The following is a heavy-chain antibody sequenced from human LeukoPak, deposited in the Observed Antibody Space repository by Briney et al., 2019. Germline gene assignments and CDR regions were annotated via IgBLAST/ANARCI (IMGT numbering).Heavy chain of an antibody. CDR3: ARGDGYTPGFDY. D-gene: IGHD5-24*01. Sequence: GGSLRLSCAASGFTFSDYGMNWVRQAPGKGLEWVSSISSSSSYIYYADSVKGRFTISRDNAKNSLYLQMNSLRSEDTAVYYCARGDGYTPGFDYWGQGTLVTVSS. V-gene: IGHV3-21*04. CDR2: ISSSSSYI. CDR1: GFTFSDYG. J-gene: IGHJ4*02.